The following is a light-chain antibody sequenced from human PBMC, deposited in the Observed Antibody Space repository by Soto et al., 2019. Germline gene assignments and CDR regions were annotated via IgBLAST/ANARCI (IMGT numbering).Light chain of an antibody. Sequence: QPVLTQPPSVSGAPGQRVTISCTGSSSNIGAGYDVHWYQQLPGTAPKLLIYGTSNRPSGVPDRFSGSKSGTSASLAITGLQAEDEADYYCQSYDSSLSGSNVFGTGTKLTVL. V-gene: IGLV1-40*01. CDR1: SSNIGAGYD. CDR2: GTS. CDR3: QSYDSSLSGSNV. J-gene: IGLJ1*01.